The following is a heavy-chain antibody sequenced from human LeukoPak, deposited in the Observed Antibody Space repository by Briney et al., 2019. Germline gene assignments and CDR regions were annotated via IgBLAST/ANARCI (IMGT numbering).Heavy chain of an antibody. Sequence: PGGSLRLSCAASGFTFSSYAMSWVRQAPGKGLEWVSAISGSGGSTYYADSVKGRFTISRDNAKNTLYLQMNSLRAEDTAVYYCAREIQDIVVVVAATAFDIWGQGTMVTVSS. CDR1: GFTFSSYA. CDR2: ISGSGGST. D-gene: IGHD2-15*01. CDR3: AREIQDIVVVVAATAFDI. V-gene: IGHV3-23*01. J-gene: IGHJ3*02.